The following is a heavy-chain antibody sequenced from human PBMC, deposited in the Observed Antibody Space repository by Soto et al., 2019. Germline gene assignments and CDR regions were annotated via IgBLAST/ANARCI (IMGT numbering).Heavy chain of an antibody. V-gene: IGHV1-69*08. J-gene: IGHJ6*03. CDR1: GGTFSSYT. CDR2: IIPILGIA. CDR3: ARENNLGPHYYMDV. Sequence: QVQLVQSGAEVKKPGSSVKVSCKASGGTFSSYTISWVRQAPGQGLEWMGRIIPILGIANYAQKFQGRVTITADKSTCTAYMELSSLRSEDTAVYYCARENNLGPHYYMDVWGKGTTVTVSS. D-gene: IGHD7-27*01.